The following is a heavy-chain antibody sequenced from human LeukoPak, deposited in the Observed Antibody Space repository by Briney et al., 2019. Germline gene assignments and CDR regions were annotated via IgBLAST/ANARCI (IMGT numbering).Heavy chain of an antibody. J-gene: IGHJ6*02. V-gene: IGHV1-46*01. Sequence: ASVKVSCKASGYTFTSYYMHWVRQAPGQGLEWMGIINPSGGSTSYAQKFQGRVTMTRDTSTSTVYMELSSLRSEDTAVYYRARDLVVVVPAASGDGHYGMDVWGQGTTVTVSS. CDR2: INPSGGST. D-gene: IGHD2-2*01. CDR1: GYTFTSYY. CDR3: ARDLVVVVPAASGDGHYGMDV.